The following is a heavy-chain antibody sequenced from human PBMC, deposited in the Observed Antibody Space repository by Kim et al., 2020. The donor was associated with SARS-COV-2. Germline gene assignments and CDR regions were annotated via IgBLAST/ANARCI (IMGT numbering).Heavy chain of an antibody. CDR2: ISAYNGKT. J-gene: IGHJ4*02. CDR3: ARDSMLMAATGNLAY. V-gene: IGHV1-18*01. CDR1: GYTFTSYG. Sequence: ASVKVSCRASGYTFTSYGVTWVRQAPGQRLEWVGWISAYNGKTNYSQNFQGRVAMTTDPSTSTAYMEARSLRSDDTAMYFCARDSMLMAATGNLAYWGQGTLVTVSS. D-gene: IGHD1-1*01.